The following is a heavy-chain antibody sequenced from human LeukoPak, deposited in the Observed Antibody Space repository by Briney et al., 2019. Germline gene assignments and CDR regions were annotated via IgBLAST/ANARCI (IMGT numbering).Heavy chain of an antibody. D-gene: IGHD3-3*01. V-gene: IGHV4-59*01. CDR1: GGSISSYY. CDR2: IYYSGST. CDR3: ARDSYLWSGVFDI. J-gene: IGHJ3*02. Sequence: SGTLSLTCTVSGGSISSYYWSWIRQPPGKGLEWIGYIYYSGSTNYNPSLKSRVTISVDTSKNQFSLKLSSVTAADTAVYYCARDSYLWSGVFDIWGQGTMVTVSS.